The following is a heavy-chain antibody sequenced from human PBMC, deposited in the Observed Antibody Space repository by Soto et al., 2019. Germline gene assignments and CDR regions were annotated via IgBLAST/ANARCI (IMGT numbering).Heavy chain of an antibody. J-gene: IGHJ4*02. D-gene: IGHD6-13*01. Sequence: GGSLRLSCAASGFTFTSYTMNWVRQAPGKGLEWISFIFPGSGVITYADSVKGRFTISRDNAQNSLYLQMNSLRDEDTGVYYCARDSSWSFDSWGQGALVTVSS. V-gene: IGHV3-48*02. CDR3: ARDSSWSFDS. CDR2: IFPGSGVI. CDR1: GFTFTSYT.